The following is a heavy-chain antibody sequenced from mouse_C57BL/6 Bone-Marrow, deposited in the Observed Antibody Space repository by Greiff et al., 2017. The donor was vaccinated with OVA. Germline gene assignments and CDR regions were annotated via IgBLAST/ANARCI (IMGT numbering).Heavy chain of an antibody. J-gene: IGHJ4*01. CDR2: IDPEDGET. CDR1: GFNIKDYY. V-gene: IGHV14-2*01. D-gene: IGHD2-2*01. CDR3: ARSGEHYGYAKDYYAMDY. Sequence: VQLQQPGAELVKPGASVKLSCKASGFNIKDYYMHWVKQRTEQGLEWIGRIDPEDGETKYAPKFQGKATITADTSSNTAYLQLSSLTSEDTAVYYCARSGEHYGYAKDYYAMDYWGQGTSVTVSS.